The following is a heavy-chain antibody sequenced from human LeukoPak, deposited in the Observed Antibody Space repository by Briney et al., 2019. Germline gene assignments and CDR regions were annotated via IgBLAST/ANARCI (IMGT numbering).Heavy chain of an antibody. D-gene: IGHD3-3*01. V-gene: IGHV3-23*01. CDR2: ISGSGGST. CDR1: GFTFSDYY. Sequence: GGSLRLSCAASGFTFSDYYMSWIRQAPGKGLEWVSAISGSGGSTYYADSVKGRFTISRDNSKNTLYLQMNSLRAEDTAVYYCAKVFRDFWPEVDYWGQGTLVTVSS. CDR3: AKVFRDFWPEVDY. J-gene: IGHJ4*02.